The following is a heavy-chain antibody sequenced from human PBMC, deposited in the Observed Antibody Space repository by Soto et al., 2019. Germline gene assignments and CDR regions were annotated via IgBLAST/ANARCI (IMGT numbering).Heavy chain of an antibody. CDR1: GFILSDCA. Sequence: EVQLVESGGGLVQPGGSLRLSCATSGFILSDCAMNWVRQAPGKGLEWVSYISSSSSVIDYADSVKGRFTVSRDNARNSLYRQMNSLRAEYTAVYYCARDLSWGSNWYYYMDVWGKGTTVTVSS. J-gene: IGHJ6*03. D-gene: IGHD7-27*01. CDR2: ISSSSSVI. V-gene: IGHV3-48*01. CDR3: ARDLSWGSNWYYYMDV.